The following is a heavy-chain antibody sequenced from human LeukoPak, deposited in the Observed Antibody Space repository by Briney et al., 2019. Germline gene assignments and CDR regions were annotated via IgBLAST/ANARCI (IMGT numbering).Heavy chain of an antibody. CDR1: GFTFSDYY. D-gene: IGHD3-10*01. V-gene: IGHV3-11*04. CDR3: ARARFGVHYFDY. Sequence: GGSLRLSCAASGFTFSDYYMSWIRQAPGKGLEWVSYISNTGSTIYYADSVKGRFTISRDNAKNSLYLQMNSLRADDTAVYYCARARFGVHYFDYWGEGTLVTVSS. J-gene: IGHJ4*02. CDR2: ISNTGSTI.